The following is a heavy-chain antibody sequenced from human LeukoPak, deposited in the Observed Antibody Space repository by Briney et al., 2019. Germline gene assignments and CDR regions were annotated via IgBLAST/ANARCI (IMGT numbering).Heavy chain of an antibody. CDR3: ARLSISTGTF. V-gene: IGHV4-4*07. D-gene: IGHD1-1*01. CDR1: GSSFSGYY. Sequence: SETLSLTCTVSGSSFSGYYWSWSRQPAGRGLEWIGRVYTNGNTIFNPSLKSRLTMSFDTSKNLFSLHLRSVTAADTAEYYCARLSISTGTFWGHGTLVIVSS. J-gene: IGHJ4*01. CDR2: VYTNGNT.